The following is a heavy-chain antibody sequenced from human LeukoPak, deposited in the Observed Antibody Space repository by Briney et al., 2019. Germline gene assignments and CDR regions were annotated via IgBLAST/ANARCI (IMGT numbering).Heavy chain of an antibody. J-gene: IGHJ4*02. CDR1: GYTFTGYY. CDR3: ANLHSGWWDGGHLDY. Sequence: ASVKVSCKASGYTFTGYYMHCVRQAPGQGLEWMGWINPNSGGTNYAQKFQGGVTMTRDTSISTAYMELSRLRSDDTAVYYCANLHSGWWDGGHLDYWGQGTLVTVSS. D-gene: IGHD6-19*01. CDR2: INPNSGGT. V-gene: IGHV1-2*02.